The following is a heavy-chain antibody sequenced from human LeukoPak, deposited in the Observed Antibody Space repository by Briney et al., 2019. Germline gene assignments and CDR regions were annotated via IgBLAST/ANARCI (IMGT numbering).Heavy chain of an antibody. V-gene: IGHV1-2*02. D-gene: IGHD6-19*01. CDR3: ARRTSSGWYYYYYGMDV. CDR1: GYTLPGYY. CDR2: INPNSGGT. Sequence: GASVTDSCKASGYTLPGYYMHWLRQAPGQGRAWMGWINPNSGGTNYGQKFQGRVTMTRDTSISTAYMELSRLRSEDTAVYYCARRTSSGWYYYYYGMDVWGQGTTVTVSS. J-gene: IGHJ6*02.